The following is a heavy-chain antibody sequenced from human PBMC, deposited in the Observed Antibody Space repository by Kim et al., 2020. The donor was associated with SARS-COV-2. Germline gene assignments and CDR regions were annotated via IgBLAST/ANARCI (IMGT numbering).Heavy chain of an antibody. Sequence: GGSLRLSCEASGLSVRDNFMTWVRQAPGKGLEWLSVLYGNGDAYYSDSVRGRFTVSRDHAENTIYFYMESLTAGDTATYFCARVLADSQTYDYFDLWGQGTPVTVS. V-gene: IGHV3-53*01. CDR3: ARVLADSQTYDYFDL. D-gene: IGHD2-21*01. CDR1: GLSVRDNF. J-gene: IGHJ4*02. CDR2: LYGNGDA.